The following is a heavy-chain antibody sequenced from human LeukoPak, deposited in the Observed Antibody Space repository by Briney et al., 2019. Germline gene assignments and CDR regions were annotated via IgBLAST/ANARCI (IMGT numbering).Heavy chain of an antibody. Sequence: SETLSLTCAVYGGSFSGSYWSWIRQPPGKGLEWVGEINHSGSTNYNPSLKSRVTISVDTSKNQFSLKLTSVTAADTAVFYCARESGYYDVLTGYYNQNWFDPWGQGTLVTVSS. D-gene: IGHD3-9*01. J-gene: IGHJ5*02. CDR2: INHSGST. CDR3: ARESGYYDVLTGYYNQNWFDP. CDR1: GGSFSGSY. V-gene: IGHV4-34*01.